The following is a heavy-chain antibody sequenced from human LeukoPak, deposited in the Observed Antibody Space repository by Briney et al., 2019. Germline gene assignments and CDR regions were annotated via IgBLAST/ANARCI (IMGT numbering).Heavy chain of an antibody. CDR2: IYYSGST. CDR1: GGSISSGDYY. J-gene: IGHJ5*02. Sequence: SQTLSLTCTVSGGSISSGDYYWSWIRQPPGKGLEWIGYIYYSGSTYYNPSLKSRVTISVDTSKNQFSLKLSSVTAAVTAVYYCARRKYYYDSSGEGNWFDPWGQGTLVTVSS. CDR3: ARRKYYYDSSGEGNWFDP. D-gene: IGHD3-22*01. V-gene: IGHV4-30-4*01.